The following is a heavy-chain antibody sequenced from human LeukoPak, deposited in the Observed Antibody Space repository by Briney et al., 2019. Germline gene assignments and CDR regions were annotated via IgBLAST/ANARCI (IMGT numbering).Heavy chain of an antibody. V-gene: IGHV3-30*05. Sequence: PGGSLRLSCAASGFTFSAYYMHWVRQAPGKGLEWVALVSNDGGIKYYGASVRGRFTISRDNPENTLYLQMNSLRADGTAVYYCAKGGEQKTFRCGMDSRGQGTLVTVSS. CDR2: VSNDGGIK. D-gene: IGHD1/OR15-1a*01. CDR1: GFTFSAYY. CDR3: AKGGEQKTFRCGMDS. J-gene: IGHJ4*02.